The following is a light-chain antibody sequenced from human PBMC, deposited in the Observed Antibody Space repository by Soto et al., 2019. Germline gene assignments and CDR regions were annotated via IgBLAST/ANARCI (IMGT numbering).Light chain of an antibody. J-gene: IGKJ1*01. CDR2: DAS. CDR1: QSVSSSY. V-gene: IGKV3D-20*01. CDR3: QQYGSSPRT. Sequence: EIVLTQSPATLSLSPGGRATLSCGASQSVSSSYLAWYQQKPALAPRLLIYDASSRATGIPDRFSGSGSGTDFTLTISRLEPEDFAVYYCQQYGSSPRTFGQGTKVDIK.